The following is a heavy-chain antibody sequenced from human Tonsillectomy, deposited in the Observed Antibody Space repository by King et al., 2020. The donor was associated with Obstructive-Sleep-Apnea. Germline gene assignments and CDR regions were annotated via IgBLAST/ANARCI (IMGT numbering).Heavy chain of an antibody. CDR2: IGTAGDT. J-gene: IGHJ6*02. V-gene: IGHV3-13*01. Sequence: VQLVESGGGLVQPGGSLRISCAASGFTFSSYDMHWVRQATGKGLEWVSAIGTAGDTYYPGSVKGRFTISRENAKNSLYLQMNSLRAGDTAVYYCARYCSSTSCPYYYYYGMDVWGQGTTVTVSS. D-gene: IGHD2-2*01. CDR3: ARYCSSTSCPYYYYYGMDV. CDR1: GFTFSSYD.